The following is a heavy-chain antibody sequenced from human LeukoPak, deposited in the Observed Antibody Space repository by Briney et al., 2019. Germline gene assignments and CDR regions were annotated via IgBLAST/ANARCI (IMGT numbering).Heavy chain of an antibody. D-gene: IGHD3-10*01. V-gene: IGHV3-7*04. CDR3: ARRHHFGFLDS. Sequence: SGGSLRLSCAASGVMFPSYWMTWVRQAPGKGLEWVANIKQDGSEKYYVDSVKGRFTISRDNAKNSVYLQMNSLRAEDTAVYYCARRHHFGFLDSWGQGTPVTVSS. CDR2: IKQDGSEK. J-gene: IGHJ4*02. CDR1: GVMFPSYW.